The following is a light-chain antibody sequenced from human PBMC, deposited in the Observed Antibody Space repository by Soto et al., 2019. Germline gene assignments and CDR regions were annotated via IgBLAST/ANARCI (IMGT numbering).Light chain of an antibody. CDR1: SGDIGSYNR. V-gene: IGLV2-14*01. Sequence: QSALTQLASVSGSPGQSITISCTGTSGDIGSYNRVSWYQQHPGKAPKLIIYEVTDRPSGVSNRFSGSKAGNTASLTISGLQAEDEAEYYCSSYTNINARACVFGTGTKVTVL. J-gene: IGLJ1*01. CDR3: SSYTNINARACV. CDR2: EVT.